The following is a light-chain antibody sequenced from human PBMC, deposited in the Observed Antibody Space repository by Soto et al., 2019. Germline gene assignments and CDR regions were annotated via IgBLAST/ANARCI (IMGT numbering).Light chain of an antibody. J-gene: IGLJ2*01. CDR2: DVS. CDR3: CSYAGTYTLV. CDR1: SSDVGHYNY. Sequence: QSALTQPRSVSGSPGQSVTISCTGTSSDVGHYNYVSWYQQHPGKAPKLIIYDVSKRPSGVPDRFSGSKSGSTASLTISGLQTEDEADYHCCSYAGTYTLVFGGGTKLTV. V-gene: IGLV2-11*01.